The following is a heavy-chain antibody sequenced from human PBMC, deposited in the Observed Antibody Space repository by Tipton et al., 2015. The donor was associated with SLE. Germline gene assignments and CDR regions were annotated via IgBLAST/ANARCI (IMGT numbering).Heavy chain of an antibody. Sequence: SLRLSCAASGFTFSSYAMNWVRQAPGKGLEWVSSISGSGGSTYYADSVKGRFTISRDNSKNTLYLQMTSLRAGDTAIYYCARAPSGEYGMDVWGQGTTVTVSS. CDR2: ISGSGGST. D-gene: IGHD4-17*01. CDR3: ARAPSGEYGMDV. J-gene: IGHJ6*02. CDR1: GFTFSSYA. V-gene: IGHV3-23*01.